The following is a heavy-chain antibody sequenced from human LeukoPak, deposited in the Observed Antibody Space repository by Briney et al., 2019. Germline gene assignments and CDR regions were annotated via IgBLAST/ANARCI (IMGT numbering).Heavy chain of an antibody. CDR2: ITSSGDSI. J-gene: IGHJ4*02. V-gene: IGHV3-11*01. CDR3: ARDPESSDK. Sequence: GGSLRLSCVGSGFIFGDFYMNWIRQAPGKGLEWISFITSSGDSIYYADSVKGRFTVFRDNAKNSLYLQMNSLRAEDTAVYFCARDPESSDKWGQGTLVSVSS. CDR1: GFIFGDFY. D-gene: IGHD1-14*01.